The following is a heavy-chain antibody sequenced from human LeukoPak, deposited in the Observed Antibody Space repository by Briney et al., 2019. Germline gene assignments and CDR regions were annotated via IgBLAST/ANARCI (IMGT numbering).Heavy chain of an antibody. V-gene: IGHV4-38-2*01. CDR3: ARFISSDRNWFDP. Sequence: SETLSLTCAVSGFSIMTGYYWGWIRQPTGKGLEWSGNIYPGVNTYYNASLKSRVTISVDTSKNHFSLTVTSVTAADTAVYYCARFISSDRNWFDPWGQGTLVTVSS. CDR1: GFSIMTGYY. J-gene: IGHJ5*02. D-gene: IGHD3-22*01. CDR2: IYPGVNT.